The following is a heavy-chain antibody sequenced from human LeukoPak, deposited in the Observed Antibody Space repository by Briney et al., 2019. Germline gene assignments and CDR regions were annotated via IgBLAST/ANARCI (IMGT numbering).Heavy chain of an antibody. J-gene: IGHJ4*02. CDR1: GGSISSGDYY. D-gene: IGHD3-22*01. V-gene: IGHV4-30-4*01. CDR3: ARTDSSGYYGAY. Sequence: SETLSLTCAVSGGSISSGDYYWSWIRQPPGKGLEWIGYIYYSGSTYYNPSLKSRFTMSVDTSNNLFSLKLSSVTAADTAVYYCARTDSSGYYGAYWGQGTLVTVSS. CDR2: IYYSGST.